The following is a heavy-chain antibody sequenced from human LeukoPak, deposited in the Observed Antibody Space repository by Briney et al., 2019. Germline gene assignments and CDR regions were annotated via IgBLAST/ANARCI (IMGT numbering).Heavy chain of an antibody. CDR3: ARDSLTMIVGRQKRGLDY. J-gene: IGHJ4*02. D-gene: IGHD3-22*01. CDR1: GFTFSSYG. CDR2: IRYDGSNK. V-gene: IGHV3-30*02. Sequence: PGGSLRLSCAASGFTFSSYGMHWVRQAPGKGLEWVTFIRYDGSNKYYADSVKGRFTISRDNSKNTLYLRMNSLRAEDTAVYYCARDSLTMIVGRQKRGLDYWGQGTLVTVSS.